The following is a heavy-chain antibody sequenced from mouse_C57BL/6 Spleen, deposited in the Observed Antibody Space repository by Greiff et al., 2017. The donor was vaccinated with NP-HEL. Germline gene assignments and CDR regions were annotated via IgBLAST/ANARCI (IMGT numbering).Heavy chain of an antibody. CDR3: ARSYGNYTWPWFAY. CDR2: INSDGGST. D-gene: IGHD2-1*01. J-gene: IGHJ3*01. CDR1: EYEFPSHD. Sequence: VQLQQSGGGLVQPGESLKLSCESNEYEFPSHDMSWVRKTPEKRLELVAAINSDGGSTYYPDTMERRFIISRDNTKKTLYLQMSSLRSEDTALYYCARSYGNYTWPWFAYWGQGTLVTVSA. V-gene: IGHV5-2*01.